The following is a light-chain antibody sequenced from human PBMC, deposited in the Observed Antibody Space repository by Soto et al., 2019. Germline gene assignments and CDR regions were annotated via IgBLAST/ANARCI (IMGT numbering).Light chain of an antibody. CDR1: QTIGTY. Sequence: IEVTQSASSLAASLGDRVTITCRASQTIGTYVNWYRQKSGAAPELLIYDASTLQRGVPSRFRGGASGKDSTLTLSSLQLDDFATYYCQQSYNTPLTFGQGTKVDI. CDR2: DAS. V-gene: IGKV1-39*01. CDR3: QQSYNTPLT. J-gene: IGKJ1*01.